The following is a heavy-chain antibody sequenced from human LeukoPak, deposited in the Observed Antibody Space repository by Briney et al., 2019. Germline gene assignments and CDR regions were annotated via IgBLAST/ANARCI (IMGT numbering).Heavy chain of an antibody. J-gene: IGHJ5*02. D-gene: IGHD3-22*01. Sequence: SETLSLTCTVSGGSISSSSYYWGWIRQPPGKGLEWIGSIYYSGSTNYNPSLKSRVTISVDTSKNQFSLKLSSVTAADTAVYYCARDDSGSWYNWFDPWGQGTLVTVSS. CDR3: ARDDSGSWYNWFDP. CDR1: GGSISSSSYY. V-gene: IGHV4-39*07. CDR2: IYYSGST.